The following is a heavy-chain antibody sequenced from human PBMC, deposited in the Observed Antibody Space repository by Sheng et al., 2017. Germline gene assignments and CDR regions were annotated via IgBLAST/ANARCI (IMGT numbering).Heavy chain of an antibody. V-gene: IGHV4-59*01. Sequence: QVQLQESGPGLVKPSEILSLTCTVSNGSITSYYWSWIRQPPGKGLEWIGYIYFTGSTNYSPSLKSRVTISVDTSKNQFSLKLTSVTAADTAVYYCARGGIGYPVYFDLLGPGNARSPSPQ. D-gene: IGHD3-22*01. CDR3: ARGGIGYPVYFDL. J-gene: IGHJ4*02. CDR2: IYFTGST. CDR1: NGSITSYY.